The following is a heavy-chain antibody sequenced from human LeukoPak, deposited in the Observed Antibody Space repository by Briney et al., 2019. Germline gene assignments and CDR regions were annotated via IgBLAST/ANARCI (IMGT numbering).Heavy chain of an antibody. J-gene: IGHJ4*02. V-gene: IGHV3-48*03. CDR1: GFIISNYE. Sequence: GGSLRLSCAASGFIISNYEMNWVRQAPGKGLEWVSYIPTSGRTIYYADSVKGRFTISRDNAKNTLDLQMNSLRAEDTAVYYCARGGYGAYMGWGQGMLVTVSS. D-gene: IGHD4-17*01. CDR3: ARGGYGAYMG. CDR2: IPTSGRTI.